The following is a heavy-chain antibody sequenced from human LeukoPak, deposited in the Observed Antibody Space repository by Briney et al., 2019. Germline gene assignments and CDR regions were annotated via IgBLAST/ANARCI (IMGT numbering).Heavy chain of an antibody. Sequence: SETLSLTCTVSGGSISSYYWSWIRQPPGKGLEWIGYIYYSGSTNYNPSLKSRVTISVDTSKNQFSLNLSSVTAADTAMYYCATTGDNWNYYFDYWGQGTLVTVSS. CDR1: GGSISSYY. CDR2: IYYSGST. CDR3: ATTGDNWNYYFDY. J-gene: IGHJ4*02. D-gene: IGHD1-7*01. V-gene: IGHV4-59*12.